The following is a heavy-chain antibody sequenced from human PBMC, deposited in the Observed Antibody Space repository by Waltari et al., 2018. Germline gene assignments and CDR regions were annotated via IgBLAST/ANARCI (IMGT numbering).Heavy chain of an antibody. CDR3: ARWDAPGRYFGD. CDR2: IHHSGNT. Sequence: QVQLQASGPGLVKPSETLSPTCSVSGGSIRSYSWNWIRQAPGKGLQWIGYIHHSGNTKFTPSRKSRLTMAVDTSKSQFSRRLTSVSATDTAVYYCARWDAPGRYFGDWGQGTPVTVSS. CDR1: GGSIRSYS. J-gene: IGHJ4*02. D-gene: IGHD1-20*01. V-gene: IGHV4-59*08.